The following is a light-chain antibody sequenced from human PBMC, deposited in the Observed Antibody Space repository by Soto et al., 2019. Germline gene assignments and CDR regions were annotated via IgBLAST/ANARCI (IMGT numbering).Light chain of an antibody. CDR3: QQYNSWT. J-gene: IGKJ1*01. CDR2: DAS. Sequence: DIQMTQSPSTLSASVGDRVTITCWASQSISSWLAWYQQKPGKAPKLLIYDASSLESGVPSRFSGSGSGTEFTLTISSLQPDDFATYYCQQYNSWTFGKGTKVEIK. CDR1: QSISSW. V-gene: IGKV1-5*01.